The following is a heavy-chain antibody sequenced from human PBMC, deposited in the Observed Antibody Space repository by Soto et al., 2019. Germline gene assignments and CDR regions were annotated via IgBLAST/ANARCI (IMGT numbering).Heavy chain of an antibody. CDR3: ASPEGYCSSTSCYGDYLMYYYYGMDV. CDR2: IIPIFGTA. Sequence: QVQLVQSGAEVKKPGSSVKVSCKASGGTFSSYAISWVRQAPGQGLEWMGGIIPIFGTANYAQKFQGRVTITADESTSTAYMELSSLRSEDTAVYYCASPEGYCSSTSCYGDYLMYYYYGMDVWGQGTTVTVSS. V-gene: IGHV1-69*01. CDR1: GGTFSSYA. D-gene: IGHD2-2*01. J-gene: IGHJ6*02.